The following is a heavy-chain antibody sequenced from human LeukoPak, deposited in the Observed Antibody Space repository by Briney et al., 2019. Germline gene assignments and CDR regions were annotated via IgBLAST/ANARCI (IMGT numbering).Heavy chain of an antibody. J-gene: IGHJ4*02. CDR2: ISSSSSTI. CDR3: AKGYYGSGSYGWFDY. D-gene: IGHD3-10*01. V-gene: IGHV3-48*01. Sequence: GGSLRLSCSASGFNLSTYNMNWVRQAPGKGLEWVSYISSSSSTIYYADSVKGRFTISRDSAKNSLFLHMNSLRAEDTAVYSCAKGYYGSGSYGWFDYWGQGTLVTVSS. CDR1: GFNLSTYN.